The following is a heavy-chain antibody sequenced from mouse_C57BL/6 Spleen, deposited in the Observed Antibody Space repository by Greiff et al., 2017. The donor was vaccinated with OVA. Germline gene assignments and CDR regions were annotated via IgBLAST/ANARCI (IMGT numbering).Heavy chain of an antibody. Sequence: QVQLQQSGAELVRPGTSVKMSCKASGYTFTNYWIGWAKQRPGHGLEWIGDIYPGGGYTNYNEKFKGKATLTADKSSSTAYMQFSSLTSEDSAIYYCAREYGGSYGGDFDYRGQGTTLTDSS. D-gene: IGHD1-1*01. CDR1: GYTFTNYW. CDR2: IYPGGGYT. J-gene: IGHJ2*01. V-gene: IGHV1-63*01. CDR3: AREYGGSYGGDFDY.